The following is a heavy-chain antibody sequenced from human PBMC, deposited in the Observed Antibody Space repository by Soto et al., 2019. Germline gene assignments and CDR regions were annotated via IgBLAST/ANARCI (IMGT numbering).Heavy chain of an antibody. Sequence: PSDTLSLTCTVACRSISSTIYYWGWIRQPPGKGLSLIGSIYYSVITSYNPPLKSRVTMSVDTSKNQVYLKLRSVTEANTAVYYCARSSSREFRSLEWVRPLECGGKGSPVT. CDR3: ARSSSREFRSLEWVRPLEC. D-gene: IGHD3-3*01. J-gene: IGHJ4*02. CDR1: CRSISSTIYY. V-gene: IGHV4-39*01. CDR2: IYYSVIT.